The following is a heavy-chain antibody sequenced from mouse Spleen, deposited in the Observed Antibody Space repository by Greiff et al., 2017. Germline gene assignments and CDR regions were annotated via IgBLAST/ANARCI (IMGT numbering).Heavy chain of an antibody. D-gene: IGHD1-2*01. CDR1: GFTFSSYG. CDR2: ISGGGSYT. V-gene: IGHV5-9-2*01. CDR3: ARHEEVLLRLRLDY. Sequence: EVKVVESGGGLVKPGGSLKLSCAASGFTFSSYGMSWVRQTPEKRLEWVATISGGGSYTYYPDSVKGRFTISRDNAKNNLYLQMSSLRSEDTALYYCARHEEVLLRLRLDYWGQGTTLTVSS. J-gene: IGHJ2*01.